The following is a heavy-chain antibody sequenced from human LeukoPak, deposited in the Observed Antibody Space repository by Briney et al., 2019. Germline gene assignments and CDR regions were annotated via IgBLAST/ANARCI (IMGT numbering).Heavy chain of an antibody. D-gene: IGHD6-6*01. V-gene: IGHV4-39*01. J-gene: IGHJ5*02. CDR3: ARQCPLSSSYHNWFDP. CDR1: GGSISSSSYY. CDR2: IYYSGST. Sequence: KPSETLSLTCTVSGGSISSSSYYWGWIRQPPGKGLEWIGRIYYSGSTYYNPSLKSRVTISVDTSKNQFSLKLSSVTAADTAVYYCARQCPLSSSYHNWFDPWGQGTLVTVSS.